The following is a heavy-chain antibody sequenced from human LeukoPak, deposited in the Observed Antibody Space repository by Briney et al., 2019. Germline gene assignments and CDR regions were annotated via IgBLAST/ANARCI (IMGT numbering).Heavy chain of an antibody. CDR2: IRYDGSNK. CDR1: GFTFSSYG. Sequence: GASLRLSCASSGFTFSSYGMHWGRQAPSKGLEWVAFIRYDGSNKYYPDSLKGGFTISSDNSKNTLHLQKNSQKAEDAAVYSCGKDICRGGSRYSDYWGQGTLLTVSS. CDR3: GKDICRGGSRYSDY. D-gene: IGHD2-15*01. J-gene: IGHJ4*02. V-gene: IGHV3-30*02.